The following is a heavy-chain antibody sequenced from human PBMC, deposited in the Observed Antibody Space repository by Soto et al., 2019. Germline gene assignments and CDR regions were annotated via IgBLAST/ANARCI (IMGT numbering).Heavy chain of an antibody. D-gene: IGHD5-12*01. Sequence: QVQLQESGPGLVKPSQTLSLTCTVAGGSIRSGGYYWSWIRQHPGKGLEWIGYIYYSGSTYYNPSLESXXTXSXXTSKNQFSLKLSSVTAADTAVYYCARSSGYDPFDYWGQGTLVTVSS. J-gene: IGHJ4*02. CDR1: GGSIRSGGYY. V-gene: IGHV4-31*02. CDR3: ARSSGYDPFDY. CDR2: IYYSGST.